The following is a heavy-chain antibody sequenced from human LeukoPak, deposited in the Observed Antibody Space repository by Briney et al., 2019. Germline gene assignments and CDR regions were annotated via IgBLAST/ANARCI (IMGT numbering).Heavy chain of an antibody. J-gene: IGHJ4*02. CDR2: ISGSGGST. Sequence: GGSLRLSCAASGFTFSSYAMSWVRQAPGKGLEWVSAISGSGGSTYYADSVKGRLTISRDNSKNTLYLQMNSLRAEDTAVYYCARDLTMVRGVTPYWGQGTLVTVSS. V-gene: IGHV3-23*01. CDR3: ARDLTMVRGVTPY. D-gene: IGHD3-10*01. CDR1: GFTFSSYA.